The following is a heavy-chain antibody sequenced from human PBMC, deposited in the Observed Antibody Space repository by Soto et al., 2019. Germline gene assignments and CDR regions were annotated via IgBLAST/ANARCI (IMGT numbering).Heavy chain of an antibody. CDR2: ISAYNGNT. CDR3: ARDLFPPRYCSSTSCKPTYYYYMDV. V-gene: IGHV1-18*01. CDR1: GYTFTSYG. J-gene: IGHJ6*03. Sequence: ASVKVSCKASGYTFTSYGISWVRQAPGQGLEWMGWISAYNGNTNYAQKLQGRVTMTTDTSTSTAYMELRSLRSDDTAVYYCARDLFPPRYCSSTSCKPTYYYYMDVWGKGTTVTVSS. D-gene: IGHD2-2*01.